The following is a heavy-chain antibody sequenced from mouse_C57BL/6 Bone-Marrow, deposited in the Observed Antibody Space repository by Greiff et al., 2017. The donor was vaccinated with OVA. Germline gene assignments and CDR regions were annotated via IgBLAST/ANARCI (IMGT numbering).Heavy chain of an antibody. V-gene: IGHV2-9-1*01. D-gene: IGHD2-3*01. CDR1: GFSLTSYA. J-gene: IGHJ4*01. Sequence: QVQLKESGPGLVAPSQSLSITCTVSGFSLTSYAISWVRQPPGKGLEWLGVIWTGGGTNYNSALKSRLSISKDNSKSQVFLKMNSLQTDDTARYYCASSDGYPYYYAMDYWGQGTSVTVSS. CDR3: ASSDGYPYYYAMDY. CDR2: IWTGGGT.